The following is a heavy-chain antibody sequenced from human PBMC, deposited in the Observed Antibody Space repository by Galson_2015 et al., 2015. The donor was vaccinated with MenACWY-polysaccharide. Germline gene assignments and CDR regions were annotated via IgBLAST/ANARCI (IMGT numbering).Heavy chain of an antibody. CDR3: AKDSGYNFSGLDY. Sequence: SLRLSCAASGFTFDDYAMHWVRQAPGKGLEWVSGISWNNGSIDYADSVKGRFTISRDNAKNSLYLQMNSLRAEDTALYYCAKDSGYNFSGLDYWGQGTLVTVSS. D-gene: IGHD5-24*01. J-gene: IGHJ4*02. CDR1: GFTFDDYA. V-gene: IGHV3-9*01. CDR2: ISWNNGSI.